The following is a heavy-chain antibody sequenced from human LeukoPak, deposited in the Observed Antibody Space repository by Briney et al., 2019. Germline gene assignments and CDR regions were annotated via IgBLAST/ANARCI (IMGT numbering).Heavy chain of an antibody. CDR3: ARGFYCSGGSCYSGWLDY. CDR2: IYYSGST. Sequence: SETLSLTCTVSGGSISSYYWSWIRQPPGKGLEWIGYIYYSGSTSYNPSLKSRVTISVDTSKNQFSLKLSSVTAADTAVYYCARGFYCSGGSCYSGWLDYWGQGTLVTVSS. CDR1: GGSISSYY. J-gene: IGHJ4*02. V-gene: IGHV4-59*01. D-gene: IGHD2-15*01.